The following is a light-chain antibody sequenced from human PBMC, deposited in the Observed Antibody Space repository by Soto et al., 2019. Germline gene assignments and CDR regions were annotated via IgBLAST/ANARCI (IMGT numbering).Light chain of an antibody. Sequence: QAALTQPPSASGSPGQSVTITCSGTSSDVGEENYVSWYQQHPGKVPKLILYEVSKRPSGVPDRFSGSRSGNTASLTVSGLQAEDEADYYCSSFAGSPVVFGGGTKHTVL. CDR1: SSDVGEENY. CDR3: SSFAGSPVV. J-gene: IGLJ2*01. CDR2: EVS. V-gene: IGLV2-8*01.